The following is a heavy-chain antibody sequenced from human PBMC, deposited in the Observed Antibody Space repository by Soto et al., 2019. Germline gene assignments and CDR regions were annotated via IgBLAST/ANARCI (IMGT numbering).Heavy chain of an antibody. J-gene: IGHJ1*01. D-gene: IGHD3-22*01. CDR2: IYHSGST. V-gene: IGHV4-30-2*01. Sequence: SETLSLTCAVSGGSISSGGYSWSWIRQPPGKGLEWIGYIYHSGSTYYNPSLKSRVTISVDRSKNQFSLKLSSVTAADTAVYYCASARQYYYDSSGYSAEYFQHWGQGTLVTVSS. CDR3: ASARQYYYDSSGYSAEYFQH. CDR1: GGSISSGGYS.